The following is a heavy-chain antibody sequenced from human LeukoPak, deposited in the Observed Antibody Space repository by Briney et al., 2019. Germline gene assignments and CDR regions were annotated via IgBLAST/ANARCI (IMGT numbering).Heavy chain of an antibody. CDR1: GGTFSSYA. CDR2: ISAYNGNT. CDR3: ARDQGLGARHDAFDI. D-gene: IGHD1-26*01. V-gene: IGHV1-18*01. J-gene: IGHJ3*02. Sequence: ASVKVSCKASGGTFSSYAISWVRQAPGQGLGWMGWISAYNGNTNYAQKLQGRVTMTTDTSTSTAYMELRSLRSDDTAVYYCARDQGLGARHDAFDIWGQGTMVTVSS.